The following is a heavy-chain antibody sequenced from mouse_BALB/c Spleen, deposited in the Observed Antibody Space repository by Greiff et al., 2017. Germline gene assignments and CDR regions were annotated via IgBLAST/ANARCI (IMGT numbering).Heavy chain of an antibody. V-gene: IGHV1-31*01. CDR3: AREGYGRRDGLYAMDY. CDR2: INPYNGAT. Sequence: EVQLQQSGPELVKPGASVKISCKASGYSFTGYYMHWVKQSHVKSLEWIGRINPYNGATSYNQNFKDKASLTVDKSSSTAYMELHSLTSEDSAVYYCAREGYGRRDGLYAMDYWGQGTSVTVSS. CDR1: GYSFTGYY. D-gene: IGHD2-2*01. J-gene: IGHJ4*01.